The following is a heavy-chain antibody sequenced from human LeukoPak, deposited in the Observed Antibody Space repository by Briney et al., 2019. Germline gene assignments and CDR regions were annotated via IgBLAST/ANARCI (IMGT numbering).Heavy chain of an antibody. V-gene: IGHV1-2*04. CDR1: GYTFTGYY. J-gene: IGHJ5*02. D-gene: IGHD5-18*01. CDR2: INPNSGGT. Sequence: ASVKVSCKASGYTFTGYYMHWVRQAPGQGLEWMGWINPNSGGTNYAQKFQGWVTMTRDTSISTAHMELSRLRSDDTAVYYCARGRQVDTAMVGRNWFDPWGQGTLVTVSS. CDR3: ARGRQVDTAMVGRNWFDP.